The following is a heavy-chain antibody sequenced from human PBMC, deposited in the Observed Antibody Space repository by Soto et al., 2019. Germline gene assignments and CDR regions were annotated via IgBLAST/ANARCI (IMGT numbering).Heavy chain of an antibody. Sequence: SETLSLTCAVHGGSFSGFYWTWIRQPPGKGLEWIGEINHSGSSNYNPPLKGRVTMSLDTSRNQFSLSLNSVTAADTAVYYCARMAGPWYFDLWGRGTLVTVSS. CDR2: INHSGSS. V-gene: IGHV4-34*01. CDR3: ARMAGPWYFDL. CDR1: GGSFSGFY. J-gene: IGHJ2*01.